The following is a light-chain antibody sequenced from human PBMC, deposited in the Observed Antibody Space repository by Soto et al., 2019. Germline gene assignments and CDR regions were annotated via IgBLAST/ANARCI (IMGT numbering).Light chain of an antibody. V-gene: IGLV2-8*01. CDR2: EVS. CDR3: SSYAGSNNVV. J-gene: IGLJ2*01. CDR1: SSDVGGYNY. Sequence: QSALTQPPSASGSPGQSVTISCTGTSSDVGGYNYVSWYQQHPGKALKLMIFEVSQRPSGVPDRFSGSKSGNTASLTVSGLQAEDEADYYCSSYAGSNNVVFGGGTQLTVL.